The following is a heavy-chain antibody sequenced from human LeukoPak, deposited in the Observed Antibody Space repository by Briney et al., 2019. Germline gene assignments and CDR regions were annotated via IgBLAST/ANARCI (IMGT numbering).Heavy chain of an antibody. CDR3: ARYGAFLDY. CDR2: IWSDGTNK. J-gene: IGHJ4*02. V-gene: IGHV3-33*01. Sequence: PGGSLRLSCAASGFTFSGYAMHWVRQAPGKGLEWVAVIWSDGTNKYYADAVKGRFTVSRDNSKSTLYLQMNSLRGEDTAVYNCARYGAFLDYWGRGTLVTVSS. CDR1: GFTFSGYA. D-gene: IGHD3-3*02.